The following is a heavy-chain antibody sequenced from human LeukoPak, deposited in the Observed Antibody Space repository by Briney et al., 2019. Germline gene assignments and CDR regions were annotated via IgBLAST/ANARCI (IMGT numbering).Heavy chain of an antibody. V-gene: IGHV4-59*08. Sequence: SETLSLTCTVSGGSISSYYWSWIRQPPGKGLEWIGYIYYSGSTSYNPSLKSRVTISVDTSKNQFSLKLSSVTAADTAVYYCARRPGGAFDIWGQGTMVTVSS. CDR1: GGSISSYY. CDR3: ARRPGGAFDI. J-gene: IGHJ3*02. CDR2: IYYSGST.